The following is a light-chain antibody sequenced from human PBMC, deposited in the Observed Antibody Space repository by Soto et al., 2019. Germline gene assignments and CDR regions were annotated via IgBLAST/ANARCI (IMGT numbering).Light chain of an antibody. V-gene: IGLV2-23*02. CDR3: CSYAGNGAWV. J-gene: IGLJ3*02. CDR2: EVN. Sequence: QSALTQPASVSGSRGQSITISCAGSGGDVGHYDLLSWYQQIPGKAPKLIIFEVNRRPSGVSDRFSGFKSGITASLTISGLQAEDEAAFFCCSYAGNGAWVFGGGTKLTVL. CDR1: GGDVGHYDL.